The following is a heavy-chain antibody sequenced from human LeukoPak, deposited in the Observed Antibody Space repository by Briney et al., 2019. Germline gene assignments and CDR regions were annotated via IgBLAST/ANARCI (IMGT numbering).Heavy chain of an antibody. D-gene: IGHD3-22*01. CDR1: GGTFSSYA. J-gene: IGHJ4*02. CDR3: VRDYDISGPQKNFFDY. CDR2: IIPMFGAV. V-gene: IGHV1-69*06. Sequence: SVKVSCKASGGTFSSYAITWVRQAPGQGLQWMGGIIPMFGAVNYAQKFQGRVTITADKSTGTAYMEPSSLRSEDTAVYYCVRDYDISGPQKNFFDYWGQGTLVTVSS.